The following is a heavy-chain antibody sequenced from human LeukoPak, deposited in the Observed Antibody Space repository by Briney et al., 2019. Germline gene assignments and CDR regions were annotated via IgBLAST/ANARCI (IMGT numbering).Heavy chain of an antibody. CDR3: ARGGVLRFLEAFDI. CDR2: IYYSGST. J-gene: IGHJ3*02. Sequence: SETLSLTCTVSGGSISSGDYDWSWIRQPPGKGLEWIGYIYYSGSTYYNPSLKSRVTISVDTSKNQFSLKLSSVTAADTAVYYCARGGVLRFLEAFDIWGQGTMVTVSS. CDR1: GGSISSGDYD. D-gene: IGHD3-3*01. V-gene: IGHV4-30-4*01.